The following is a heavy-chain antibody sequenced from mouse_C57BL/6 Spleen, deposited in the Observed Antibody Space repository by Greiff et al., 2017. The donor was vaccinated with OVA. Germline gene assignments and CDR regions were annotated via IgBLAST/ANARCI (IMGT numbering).Heavy chain of an antibody. CDR1: GYTFTSYW. V-gene: IGHV1-69*01. Sequence: VQLQQPGAELVMPGASVKLSCKASGYTFTSYWMHWVKQRPGQGLEWIGEIDPSDSYTNYNQKFKGKSTLTVDKSSSPAYMQRSSLTSEDSAVYYGARTRIPTWYFDVWGTGTTVTVSS. J-gene: IGHJ1*03. CDR3: ARTRIPTWYFDV. CDR2: IDPSDSYT. D-gene: IGHD2-10*01.